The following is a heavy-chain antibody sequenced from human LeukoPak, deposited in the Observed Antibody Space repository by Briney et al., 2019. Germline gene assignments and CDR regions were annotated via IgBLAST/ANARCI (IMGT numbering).Heavy chain of an antibody. CDR1: GYTFTSYA. V-gene: IGHV1-3*03. CDR3: ARDFDYGSGTFDY. D-gene: IGHD3-10*01. CDR2: INAGNGNT. J-gene: IGHJ4*02. Sequence: GASVKVSCKASGYTFTSYAMHWVRQAPGQRLEWMGWINAGNGNTKYSQEFQGRVTITRDTSASTAYMELSSLRSEDTAVYYCARDFDYGSGTFDYWGQGTLVTVSS.